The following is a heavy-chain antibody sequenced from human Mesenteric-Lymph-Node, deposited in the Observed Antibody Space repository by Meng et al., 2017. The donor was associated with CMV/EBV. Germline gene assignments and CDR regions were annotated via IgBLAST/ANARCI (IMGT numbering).Heavy chain of an antibody. CDR3: ARAPVYGGNSPNFDY. D-gene: IGHD4-23*01. CDR1: GFTFSDYY. V-gene: IGHV3-11*01. Sequence: GESLKISCAASGFTFSDYYMSWIRQAPGKGLEWVSYISSSGSTIYYADSVKGRFTISRDNAKNSLYLQMNSLRAEDTAVYYCARAPVYGGNSPNFDYWGQGTLVTVSS. CDR2: ISSSGSTI. J-gene: IGHJ4*02.